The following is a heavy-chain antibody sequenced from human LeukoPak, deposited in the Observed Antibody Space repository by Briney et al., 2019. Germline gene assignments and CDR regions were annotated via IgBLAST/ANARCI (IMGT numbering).Heavy chain of an antibody. CDR3: AKDSGHGAAAGTFDY. CDR2: ISGSGGST. Sequence: GSLRLSCAASGFTFSSYAMSWVRQAPGKGLEWVSAISGSGGSTYYADPVKGRFTISRDNSKNTLYLQMNSLRAEDTAVYYCAKDSGHGAAAGTFDYWGQGTLVTVSS. D-gene: IGHD6-13*01. V-gene: IGHV3-23*01. CDR1: GFTFSSYA. J-gene: IGHJ4*02.